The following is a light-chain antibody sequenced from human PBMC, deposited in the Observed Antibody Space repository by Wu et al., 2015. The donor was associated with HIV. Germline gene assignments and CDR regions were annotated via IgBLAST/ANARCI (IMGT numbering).Light chain of an antibody. J-gene: IGKJ4*01. CDR3: QQYNAYST. V-gene: IGKV1-5*03. CDR2: KAS. CDR1: QSISRS. Sequence: DIQMTQSPSTLSASVGDRVTITCRASQSISRSLAWYQQKPGKVPKLLIYKASTLQRGVPLRFSGSGSGTEFTLTISSLQPDDFATYFCQQYNAYSTFGGGPRWR.